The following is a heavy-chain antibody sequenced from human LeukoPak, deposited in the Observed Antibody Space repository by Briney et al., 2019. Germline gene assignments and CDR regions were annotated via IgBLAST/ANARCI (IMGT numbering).Heavy chain of an antibody. J-gene: IGHJ4*02. CDR1: GGSISSGSYY. D-gene: IGHD1-26*01. CDR2: IYTSGST. V-gene: IGHV4-61*02. CDR3: AREYSGSYSLTVDY. Sequence: SETLSLTCTVSGGSISSGSYYWTWIRQPAGKGLEWIGRIYTSGSTNYNPSLKSRVTMSVDTSKNQFSLKLSSVTAADTAVYYCAREYSGSYSLTVDYWGQGTLVTVSS.